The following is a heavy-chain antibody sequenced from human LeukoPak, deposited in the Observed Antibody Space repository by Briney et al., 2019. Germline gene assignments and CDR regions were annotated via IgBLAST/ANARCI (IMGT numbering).Heavy chain of an antibody. J-gene: IGHJ5*02. CDR3: ARDRSSSGWENWFDP. CDR2: INPNSGVT. D-gene: IGHD6-19*01. Sequence: ASVKVSCKASGYTFTGYYIHWVRQAPGQGLEWMGWINPNSGVTIYAQKFQGRVTMTRDTSISTAYMELSRLRSDDTAVYYCARDRSSSGWENWFDPWGQGTLVTVSS. V-gene: IGHV1-2*02. CDR1: GYTFTGYY.